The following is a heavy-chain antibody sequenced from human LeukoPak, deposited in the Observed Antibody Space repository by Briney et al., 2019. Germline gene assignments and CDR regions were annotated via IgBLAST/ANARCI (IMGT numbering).Heavy chain of an antibody. J-gene: IGHJ4*02. D-gene: IGHD1-1*01. Sequence: GRSLRLSCAASGFTFSTFWMSWVRQAPGKGLEWVANLNQDGSEKYYVDSMKGRFTVSRDNAKNSLYLQMDSLRAEDTAMYYCARGGTFVSDYWGQGTLVTVSS. V-gene: IGHV3-7*01. CDR1: GFTFSTFW. CDR3: ARGGTFVSDY. CDR2: LNQDGSEK.